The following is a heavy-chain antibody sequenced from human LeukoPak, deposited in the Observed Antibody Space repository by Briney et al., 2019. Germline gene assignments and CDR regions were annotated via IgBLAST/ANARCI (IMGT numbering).Heavy chain of an antibody. V-gene: IGHV3-23*01. CDR2: ISGYGGST. CDR1: GFTFSSYA. Sequence: QPGGSLRLSCAASGFTFSSYAMSWVRQGPGKGLEWVSAISGYGGSTFYADSVKGRFTISRDNSKNTLYLQMNSLRAEDTAVYYCAKGLALWFGELFDYWGQGTLVTVSS. CDR3: AKGLALWFGELFDY. J-gene: IGHJ4*02. D-gene: IGHD3-10*01.